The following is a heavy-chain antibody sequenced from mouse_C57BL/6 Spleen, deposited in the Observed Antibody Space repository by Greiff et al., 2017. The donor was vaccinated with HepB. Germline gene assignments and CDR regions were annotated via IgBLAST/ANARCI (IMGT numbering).Heavy chain of an antibody. J-gene: IGHJ4*01. CDR1: GYTFTSYW. V-gene: IGHV1-69*01. CDR3: ARSYYGNLYYAMDY. CDR2: IDPSDSYT. Sequence: VQLQQSGAELVMPGASVKLSCKASGYTFTSYWMHWVKQRPGQGLEWIGEIDPSDSYTNYNQKFKGKSTLTVDKSSSTAYMQLSSLTSEDSAVYYCARSYYGNLYYAMDYWGQGTSVTVSS. D-gene: IGHD2-1*01.